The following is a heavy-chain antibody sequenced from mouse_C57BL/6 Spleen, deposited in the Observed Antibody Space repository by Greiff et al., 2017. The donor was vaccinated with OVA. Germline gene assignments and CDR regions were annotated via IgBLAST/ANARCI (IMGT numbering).Heavy chain of an antibody. CDR3: ARGSSYVGYFDV. J-gene: IGHJ1*03. Sequence: QVQLQQSGAELVKPGASVKMSCKASGYTFTSYWITWVKQRPGQGLEWIGDIYPGSGSTNYNEKFKSKATLTVDTSSSTAYMQLSSLTSEDSAVYYCARGSSYVGYFDVWGTGTTVTVSS. D-gene: IGHD1-1*01. CDR2: IYPGSGST. V-gene: IGHV1-55*01. CDR1: GYTFTSYW.